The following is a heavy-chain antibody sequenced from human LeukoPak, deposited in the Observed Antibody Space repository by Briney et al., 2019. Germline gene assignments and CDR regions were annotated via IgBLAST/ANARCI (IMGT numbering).Heavy chain of an antibody. CDR2: MNPNGGNT. Sequence: ASVKVSCKASGYTFTNYDINWVRRATGQGLEWMGWMNPNGGNTGYAQKFQGRVTMTRSTSISTAYMELSSLTSEDTAVYYCARVSLGYCSGGTCYFQDHWGQGTLVTVSS. V-gene: IGHV1-8*01. J-gene: IGHJ4*02. D-gene: IGHD2-15*01. CDR1: GYTFTNYD. CDR3: ARVSLGYCSGGTCYFQDH.